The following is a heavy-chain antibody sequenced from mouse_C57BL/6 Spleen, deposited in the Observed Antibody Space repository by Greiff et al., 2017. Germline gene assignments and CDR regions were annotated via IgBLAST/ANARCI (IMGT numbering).Heavy chain of an antibody. CDR3: ARSGYYGSSLYYFDY. V-gene: IGHV1-61*01. J-gene: IGHJ2*01. Sequence: QVQLQQPGAELVRPGSSVKLSCKASGYSFTSYRMDWVKQRPGQGLEWIGNIYPSDSETHSNQTFKDKATLTVDKSSSTAYMQLSSLTSEDSAVYYWARSGYYGSSLYYFDYWGQGTTLTVSS. CDR1: GYSFTSYR. D-gene: IGHD1-1*01. CDR2: IYPSDSET.